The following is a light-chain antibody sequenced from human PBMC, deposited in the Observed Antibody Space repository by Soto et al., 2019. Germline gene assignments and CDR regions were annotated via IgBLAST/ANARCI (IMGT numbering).Light chain of an antibody. J-gene: IGKJ1*01. CDR3: QQYGTSPWT. CDR2: GAF. CDR1: QSISSNY. V-gene: IGKV3-20*01. Sequence: EIVLTQSPGTLSLSPGERATLSCRASQSISSNYLAWYQQKPGQAPRLLIYGAFSRAVGIPDNFSGSGSGTDFTLTIYRLEHEDFAVYYCQQYGTSPWTFGQGTKVEIK.